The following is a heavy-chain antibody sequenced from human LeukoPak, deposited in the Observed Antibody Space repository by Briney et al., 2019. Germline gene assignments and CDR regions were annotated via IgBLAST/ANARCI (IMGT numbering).Heavy chain of an antibody. CDR2: ISYDGSNK. Sequence: GESLRLSCAPSGLSFSSYSMHWVRQAPGKGMAWVAVISYDGSNKYYADSVKGRFTISRDNSKNTLYLQMNSLRAEDTAVYYCARALPYYDFWSGDYFFDYWGQGTLVTVSS. V-gene: IGHV3-30-3*01. J-gene: IGHJ4*02. D-gene: IGHD3-3*01. CDR3: ARALPYYDFWSGDYFFDY. CDR1: GLSFSSYS.